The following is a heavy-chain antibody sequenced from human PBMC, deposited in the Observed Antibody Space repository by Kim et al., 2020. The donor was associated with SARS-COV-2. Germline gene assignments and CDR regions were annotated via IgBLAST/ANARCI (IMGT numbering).Heavy chain of an antibody. J-gene: IGHJ5*02. CDR3: AKGPRAGWFDP. V-gene: IGHV3-23*03. CDR2: IYSGGSST. Sequence: GGSLRLSCAASGFTFSSYAMSWVRQAPGKGLEWVSVIYSGGSSTYYADSVKGRFTISRDNSKNTLYLQMNSLRAEDTAVYYCAKGPRAGWFDPWGQGTLVTVSS. CDR1: GFTFSSYA. D-gene: IGHD6-19*01.